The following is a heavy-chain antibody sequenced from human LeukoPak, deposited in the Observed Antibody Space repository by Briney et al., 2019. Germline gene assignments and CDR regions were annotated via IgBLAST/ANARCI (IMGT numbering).Heavy chain of an antibody. D-gene: IGHD2/OR15-2a*01. Sequence: SETLSLTCTVSGGSISSYYWSLIRQPPGKGLEWIGYISYSGSTNYNPSLKSRVTISLDTPKNQFSLKLSSATAADTAVYYCAGHHPRNTVDFWGQGTLVTVSS. CDR2: ISYSGST. CDR1: GGSISSYY. CDR3: AGHHPRNTVDF. J-gene: IGHJ4*02. V-gene: IGHV4-59*08.